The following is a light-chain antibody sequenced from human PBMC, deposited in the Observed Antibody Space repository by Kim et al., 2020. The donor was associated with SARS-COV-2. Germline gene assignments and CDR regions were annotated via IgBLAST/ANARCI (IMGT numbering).Light chain of an antibody. CDR2: FSA. J-gene: IGKJ5*01. V-gene: IGKV3-11*01. CDR3: QQRSNWPPVT. CDR1: QSVNMY. Sequence: SPGNMSSLSCGAYQSVNMYLTWYQQKPSQAPSLLFYFSASKATVIPARFSGSGSGTDFTLTIRSLEPEDFAVYYFQQRSNWPPVTFGQGTRLEIK.